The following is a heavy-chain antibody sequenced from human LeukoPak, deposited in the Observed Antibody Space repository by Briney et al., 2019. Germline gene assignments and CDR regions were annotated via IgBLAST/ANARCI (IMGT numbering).Heavy chain of an antibody. Sequence: ASVKVSCKASGGTFSSYAISWVRQAPGQGLEWMGGIIPIFGTANYAQKFQGRVTITADESTSTAYVELSSLRSEDTAVYYCAREYSSSSGGRDYYYYYYMDVWGKGTTVTVSS. CDR2: IIPIFGTA. J-gene: IGHJ6*03. CDR3: AREYSSSSGGRDYYYYYYMDV. CDR1: GGTFSSYA. D-gene: IGHD6-6*01. V-gene: IGHV1-69*13.